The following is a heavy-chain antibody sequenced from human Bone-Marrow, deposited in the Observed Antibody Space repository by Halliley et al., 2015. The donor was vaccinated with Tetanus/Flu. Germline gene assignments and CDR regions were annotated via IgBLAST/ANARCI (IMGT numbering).Heavy chain of an antibody. Sequence: WMGNIGPLASETNYSPSFQGHVTFSADKSSNTVYLQWRTLRASDTAMYFCARHYGNPQFGFDPWGQGTLVTVSS. V-gene: IGHV5-10-1*01. D-gene: IGHD3-16*01. J-gene: IGHJ5*02. CDR3: ARHYGNPQFGFDP. CDR2: IGPLASET.